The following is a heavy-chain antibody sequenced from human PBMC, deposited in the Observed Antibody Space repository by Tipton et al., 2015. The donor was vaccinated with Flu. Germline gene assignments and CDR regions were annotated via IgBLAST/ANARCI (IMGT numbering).Heavy chain of an antibody. CDR2: IYTSGST. V-gene: IGHV4-4*07. J-gene: IGHJ6*02. D-gene: IGHD6-6*01. CDR1: GGSISSYY. Sequence: TLSLTCTVSGGSISSYYWSWIRQPAGKGLEWIGRIYTSGSTNYNPSLKSRVTMSVDTSKTQLSLKLRAVTAADTAVYYCARDLGAEYSSSYFCGMGVWGQGTTVTVSS. CDR3: ARDLGAEYSSSYFCGMGV.